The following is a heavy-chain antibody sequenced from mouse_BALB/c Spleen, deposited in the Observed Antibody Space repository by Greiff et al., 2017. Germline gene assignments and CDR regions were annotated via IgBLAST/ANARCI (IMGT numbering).Heavy chain of an antibody. D-gene: IGHD2-4*01. CDR1: GFTFSSYT. J-gene: IGHJ3*01. Sequence: EVKLMESGGGLVQPGGSLKLSCAASGFTFSSYTMSWVRQTPEKRLEWVAYISNGGGSTYYPDTVKGRFTISRDNAKNTLYLQMSSLKSEDTAMYYCARRGDYDKFAYWGQGTLVTVSA. CDR3: ARRGDYDKFAY. CDR2: ISNGGGST. V-gene: IGHV5-12-2*01.